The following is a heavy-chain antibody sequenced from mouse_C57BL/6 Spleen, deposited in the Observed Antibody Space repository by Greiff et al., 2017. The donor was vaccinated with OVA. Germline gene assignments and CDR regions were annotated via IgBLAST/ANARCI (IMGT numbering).Heavy chain of an antibody. J-gene: IGHJ2*01. V-gene: IGHV1-80*01. CDR3: ARSESYYGNYFDY. D-gene: IGHD2-1*01. Sequence: VQRVESGAELVKPGASVKISCKASGYAFSSYWMNWVKQRPGKGLEWIGQIYPGDGDTNYNGKFKGKATLTADKSSSTAYMQLSSLTSEDSAVYFCARSESYYGNYFDYWGQGTTLTVSS. CDR1: GYAFSSYW. CDR2: IYPGDGDT.